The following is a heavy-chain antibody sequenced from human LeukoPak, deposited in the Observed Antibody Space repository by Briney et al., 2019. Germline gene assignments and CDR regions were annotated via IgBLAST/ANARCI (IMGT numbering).Heavy chain of an antibody. J-gene: IGHJ6*03. CDR3: ARHFSSSPQDMHYMDV. D-gene: IGHD6-6*01. CDR2: IYPGDYDT. CDR1: GYSFTSYW. Sequence: GESLKISCKGSGYSFTSYWIGWVRQMPGKGLEWMGIIYPGDYDTRYSPSFQGQVTISADKSISTAYLQWSSLKASDTAMYYCARHFSSSPQDMHYMDVWGKGTTVTVSS. V-gene: IGHV5-51*01.